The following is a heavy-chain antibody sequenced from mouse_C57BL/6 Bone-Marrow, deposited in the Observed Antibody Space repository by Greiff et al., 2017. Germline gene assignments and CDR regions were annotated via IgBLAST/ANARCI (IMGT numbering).Heavy chain of an antibody. J-gene: IGHJ4*01. V-gene: IGHV5-6*01. CDR2: ISSGGSYT. CDR1: GFTFSSYG. D-gene: IGHD1-1*01. CDR3: ARHYYGSSYAMDY. Sequence: EVHLVESGGDLVKPGGSLKLSCAASGFTFSSYGMSWVRQTPDKRLEWVATISSGGSYTYYPDSVTGRFTISRDNAKNTLYLQMSSLKSEDTAMYYCARHYYGSSYAMDYWGQGTSVTVSS.